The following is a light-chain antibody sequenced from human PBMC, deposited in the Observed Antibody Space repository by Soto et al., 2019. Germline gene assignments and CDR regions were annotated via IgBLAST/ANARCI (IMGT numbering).Light chain of an antibody. Sequence: EIVLTQSPGTLSLSPRERVTLTCRASQSVSSSYLAWYQQKPGQAPRLLIYGASTRATGIPDRFSGSGSGTDFSLTISRLEPEDFAVYYCQRYDSSLYTFGQGTKLEIK. CDR2: GAS. CDR3: QRYDSSLYT. V-gene: IGKV3-20*01. J-gene: IGKJ2*01. CDR1: QSVSSSY.